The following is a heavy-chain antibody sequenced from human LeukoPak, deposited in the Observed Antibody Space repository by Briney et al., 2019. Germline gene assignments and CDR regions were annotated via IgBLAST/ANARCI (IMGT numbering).Heavy chain of an antibody. CDR3: AKDRYSSSAFDY. Sequence: GGSLRLSCAASGFTFSSYAMSWVRQAPGKGLEWVSAISGSGGSTYYADSVKGRFTISRDNSKNTLYLQMNSLRAEDTAIYYCAKDRYSSSAFDYWGQGTLVTVSS. CDR2: ISGSGGST. CDR1: GFTFSSYA. D-gene: IGHD6-6*01. V-gene: IGHV3-23*01. J-gene: IGHJ4*02.